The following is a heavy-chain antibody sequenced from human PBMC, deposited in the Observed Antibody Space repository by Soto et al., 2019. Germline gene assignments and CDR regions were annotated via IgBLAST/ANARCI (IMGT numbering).Heavy chain of an antibody. Sequence: SLRLSCAASGFTFSSYGMHWVRQAPGKGLEWVAVISYDGSNKYYADSVKGRFTISRDNSKNTLYLQMTSLRAEDTAVYYCAKGFEDFWSGYLDYWGQGTLVTVSS. D-gene: IGHD3-3*01. CDR2: ISYDGSNK. V-gene: IGHV3-30*18. J-gene: IGHJ4*02. CDR3: AKGFEDFWSGYLDY. CDR1: GFTFSSYG.